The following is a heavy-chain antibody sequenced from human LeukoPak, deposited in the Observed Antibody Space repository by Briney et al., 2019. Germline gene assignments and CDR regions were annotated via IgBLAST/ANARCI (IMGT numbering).Heavy chain of an antibody. CDR3: ARDTYEYSSGYIDYFDS. CDR2: MHNSGGT. D-gene: IGHD3-22*01. Sequence: SETLSLTCAVSGGSLSSHYLSWIRQPPGKGLEWIGYMHNSGGTNSNPSPRSRVTMSVDTSKNYVSLRLTSVTAADTAVYYCARDTYEYSSGYIDYFDSWGPGTLVTVSS. V-gene: IGHV4-59*11. J-gene: IGHJ4*02. CDR1: GGSLSSHY.